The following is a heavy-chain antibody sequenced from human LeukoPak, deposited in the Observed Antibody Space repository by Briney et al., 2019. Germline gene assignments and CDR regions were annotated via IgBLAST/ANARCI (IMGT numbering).Heavy chain of an antibody. V-gene: IGHV4-34*01. Sequence: PSETLSLTCAVYGGSFSGYYWSWIRQPPGKGLEWIGEINHSGSTNYNPSLKSRVTISVDTSKNQFSLKLSSVTAADTAVYHCARVKMKRLQSYYFDYWGQGTLVTVSS. CDR1: GGSFSGYY. CDR2: INHSGST. J-gene: IGHJ4*02. CDR3: ARVKMKRLQSYYFDY.